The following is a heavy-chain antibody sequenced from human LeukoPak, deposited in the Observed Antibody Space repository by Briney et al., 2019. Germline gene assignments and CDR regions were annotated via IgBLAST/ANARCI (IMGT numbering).Heavy chain of an antibody. D-gene: IGHD3-22*01. CDR3: AREKYDSSGYYTDNYYFDY. CDR1: GFTFDDYG. Sequence: GGSLRLSCAASGFTFDDYGMTWVRQAPGRGLEWVSDINWNGGSIGYADSVKGRFTVSRDNAKNSLYLQMNSLRAEDTAFYYCAREKYDSSGYYTDNYYFDYWGQGTLVTVSS. J-gene: IGHJ4*02. V-gene: IGHV3-20*04. CDR2: INWNGGSI.